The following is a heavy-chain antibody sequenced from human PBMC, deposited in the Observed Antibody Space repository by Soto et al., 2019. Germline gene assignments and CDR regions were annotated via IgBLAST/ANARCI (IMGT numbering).Heavy chain of an antibody. J-gene: IGHJ6*02. CDR3: SRGGRVRGVLGYYYGMDV. CDR2: INHSGST. V-gene: IGHV4-34*01. CDR1: GGSFSGXY. D-gene: IGHD3-10*01. Sequence: LXLXCAVYGGSFSGXYWSWILHPPGKWLEWIGEINHSGSTNYNPSLKSRVTISVDTSKNQFSLKLSSVTAADTAVYYCSRGGRVRGVLGYYYGMDVWGQGTTVTVS.